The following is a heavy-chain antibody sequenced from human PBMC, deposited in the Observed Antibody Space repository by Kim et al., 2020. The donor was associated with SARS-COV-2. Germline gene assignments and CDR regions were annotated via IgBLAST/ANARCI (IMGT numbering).Heavy chain of an antibody. J-gene: IGHJ5*02. CDR3: ARDLVAAADANWFDP. V-gene: IGHV1-2*02. D-gene: IGHD6-13*01. Sequence: QKLQGRVTMTRDTSISTAYMELSRLRSDDTAVYYCARDLVAAADANWFDPWGQGTLVTVSS.